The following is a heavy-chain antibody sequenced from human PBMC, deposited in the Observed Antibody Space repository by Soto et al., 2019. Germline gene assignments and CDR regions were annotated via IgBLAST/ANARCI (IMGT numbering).Heavy chain of an antibody. CDR2: IYYSGST. V-gene: IGHV4-59*01. CDR3: ARALNYYDSSGYLDY. D-gene: IGHD3-22*01. J-gene: IGHJ4*02. Sequence: XATLSLTCTVSGGSISSYYWSGIRQPPGKGLEWIGYIYYSGSTNYNPSLKSRVTISVDTSKNQFSLKLSSVTAADTAVYYCARALNYYDSSGYLDYWGQGTLVTVSS. CDR1: GGSISSYY.